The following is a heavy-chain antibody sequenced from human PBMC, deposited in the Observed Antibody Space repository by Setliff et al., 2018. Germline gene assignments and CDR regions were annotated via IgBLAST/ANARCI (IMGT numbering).Heavy chain of an antibody. CDR1: GGTFSDYY. J-gene: IGHJ4*02. V-gene: IGHV4-34*01. D-gene: IGHD6-6*01. CDR3: ARGRNIAARLLDS. CDR2: INHRGST. Sequence: TLSLTCAAYGGTFSDYYWTWIRQPPGKGLEWAGEINHRGSTTYNPSLKSRVTISVDTSKDQFSLKVISMTAADTAVYYCARGRNIAARLLDSWGQGTLVTVSS.